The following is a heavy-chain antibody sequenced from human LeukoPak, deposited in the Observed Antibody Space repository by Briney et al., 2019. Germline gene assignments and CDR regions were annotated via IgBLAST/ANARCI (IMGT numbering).Heavy chain of an antibody. CDR1: GYTFTSSD. V-gene: IGHV1-8*01. J-gene: IGHJ6*02. CDR3: ARGQKDNGVSSSWYYFGMDV. Sequence: ASVKVSCKASGYTFTSSDINWVRQATGQGLEWMGWMNPSSGNTDYAQKFQGRVTMTRNTSISTAYMELSSLRSEDTAVYYCARGQKDNGVSSSWYYFGMDVWGQGTTVTVSS. CDR2: MNPSSGNT. D-gene: IGHD6-13*01.